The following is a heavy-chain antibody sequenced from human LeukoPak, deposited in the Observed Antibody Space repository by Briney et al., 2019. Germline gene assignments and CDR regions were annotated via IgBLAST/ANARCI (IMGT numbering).Heavy chain of an antibody. V-gene: IGHV4-59*01. D-gene: IGHD5-24*01. Sequence: PSETLSLTCPVSGGAFRRYSWSCMGEPPGKGKEWIGYMHYSGSTNYNPSLKSRVIISVDTSKNQFSLKLRSVSAADTAVYYCARDAGDCYNGLFDYLGQGTLVTVSS. CDR3: ARDAGDCYNGLFDY. CDR2: MHYSGST. J-gene: IGHJ4*02. CDR1: GGAFRRYS.